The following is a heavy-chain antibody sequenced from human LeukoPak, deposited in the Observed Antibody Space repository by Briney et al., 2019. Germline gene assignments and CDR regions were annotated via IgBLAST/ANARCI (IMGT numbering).Heavy chain of an antibody. CDR2: IKSKTDGGTT. Sequence: GGSLRLSCAASGFTFSNAYMSWVRQAPGKGLEWVGRIKSKTDGGTTDYAAPVKGRFTISRDDSKNTLYLQMNSLKTEDTAVYNCTTDAGYSSRWYNYWGQGTLVTVSS. CDR1: GFTFSNAY. D-gene: IGHD6-13*01. V-gene: IGHV3-15*01. CDR3: TTDAGYSSRWYNY. J-gene: IGHJ4*02.